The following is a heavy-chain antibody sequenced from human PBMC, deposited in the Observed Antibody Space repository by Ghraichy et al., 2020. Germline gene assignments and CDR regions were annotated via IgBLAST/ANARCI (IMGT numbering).Heavy chain of an antibody. J-gene: IGHJ6*02. Sequence: GGSLRLSCAASGFTSSSYGIHWVRQAPGKGLEWVAVISYDGSNKMYADSVKGRFTISRDNSKNTMYMQMNSLRDEDTAVYYCTKDRLEWLLWQGGPYYYYGMDVWGQGTTVTVSS. V-gene: IGHV3-30*18. CDR1: GFTSSSYG. D-gene: IGHD3-3*01. CDR3: TKDRLEWLLWQGGPYYYYGMDV. CDR2: ISYDGSNK.